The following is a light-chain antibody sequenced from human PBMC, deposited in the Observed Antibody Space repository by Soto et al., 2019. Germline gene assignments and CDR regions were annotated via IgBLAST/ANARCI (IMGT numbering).Light chain of an antibody. CDR3: QQAGGSFLF. Sequence: EIVLTQSPGTLSLSPGERATLSCRASQFVSNNYLAWYQQQPGQAPRLLIYGASTRGTGLPDRFSGSGSGTDFTLTISRLEPEDFAVYYCQQAGGSFLFFGGGTKVEIK. V-gene: IGKV3-20*01. CDR2: GAS. CDR1: QFVSNNY. J-gene: IGKJ4*01.